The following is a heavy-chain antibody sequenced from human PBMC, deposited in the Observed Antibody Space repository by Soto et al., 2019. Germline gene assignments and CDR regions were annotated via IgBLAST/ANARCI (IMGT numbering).Heavy chain of an antibody. D-gene: IGHD6-13*01. V-gene: IGHV3-23*01. J-gene: IGHJ5*02. CDR3: AKKISDGTVAWFDP. CDR1: GFTFSNCA. Sequence: ELQLLESGGDLVQPGGSLRLSCAASGFTFSNCAMGWVGQAPGKGLEWVSAISGSGDWTYYADSVKGRFIISRDNSKNTLFLQMNSLRAEDSAVYYCAKKISDGTVAWFDPWGQGTLVTVSS. CDR2: ISGSGDWT.